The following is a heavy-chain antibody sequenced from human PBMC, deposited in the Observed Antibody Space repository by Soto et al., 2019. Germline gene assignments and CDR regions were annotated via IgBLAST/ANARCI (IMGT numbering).Heavy chain of an antibody. D-gene: IGHD3-10*01. CDR2: IIPILGIA. J-gene: IGHJ6*02. CDR3: AAGITMVRDLVDV. V-gene: IGHV1-69*02. CDR1: GGTFSSYT. Sequence: QVQLVQSGAEVKKPGSSVKVSCKASGGTFSSYTISWVRQAPGQGLEWMGRIIPILGIANYAQKFQGRVTITADKSTSTAYMELSSLRSEDTAVYYCAAGITMVRDLVDVWGQGTTVNVSS.